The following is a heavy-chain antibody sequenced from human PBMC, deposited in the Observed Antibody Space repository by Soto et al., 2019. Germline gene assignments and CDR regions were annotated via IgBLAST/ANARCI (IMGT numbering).Heavy chain of an antibody. Sequence: GGSLRLSCAASGFTFSDYSMNWVRQAPGKGQEWVSSISDSSSSVSYADSVKGRFTIPRDNAQKLLFLQMNSLTAEDTAVYYCATGSGWFFWGQGTLVTVSS. CDR2: ISDSSSSV. D-gene: IGHD6-19*01. CDR1: GFTFSDYS. CDR3: ATGSGWFF. V-gene: IGHV3-21*01. J-gene: IGHJ4*02.